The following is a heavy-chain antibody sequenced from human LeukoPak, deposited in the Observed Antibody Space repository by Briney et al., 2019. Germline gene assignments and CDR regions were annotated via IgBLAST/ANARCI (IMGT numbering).Heavy chain of an antibody. CDR3: ARGPYSSSFTFDY. CDR2: INPSSGGT. Sequence: ASVKLSCKTSGFTFTGYYIHWVRQAPGQRLEWLGWINPSSGGTNYAQKLQGRVTMTTDTSTSTAYMELRSLRSDDTAVYYCARGPYSSSFTFDYWGQGTLVTVSS. J-gene: IGHJ4*02. D-gene: IGHD6-6*01. V-gene: IGHV1-2*02. CDR1: GFTFTGYY.